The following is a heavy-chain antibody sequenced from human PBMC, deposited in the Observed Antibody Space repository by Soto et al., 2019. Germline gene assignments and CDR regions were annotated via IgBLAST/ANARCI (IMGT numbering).Heavy chain of an antibody. D-gene: IGHD3-22*01. CDR1: GGSISSSSYY. CDR2: IYYSGST. V-gene: IGHV4-39*01. CDR3: ARQSNYYDSSGYYEWVHWFDP. J-gene: IGHJ5*02. Sequence: SETLSLTCTVSGGSISSSSYYWGWIRQPPERGLEWIGSIYYSGSTYYNPSLKSRVTISVDTSKNQFSLKLSSVTAADTAVYYCARQSNYYDSSGYYEWVHWFDPWGQGTLVTVSS.